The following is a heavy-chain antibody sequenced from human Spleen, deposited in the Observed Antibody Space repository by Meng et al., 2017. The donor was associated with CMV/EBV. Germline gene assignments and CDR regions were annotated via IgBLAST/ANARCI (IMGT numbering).Heavy chain of an antibody. CDR2: INPNTGDT. D-gene: IGHD2-2*01. CDR1: GYTFTDYY. J-gene: IGHJ5*02. V-gene: IGHV1-2*02. CDR3: AKDRQLLFGSPFDP. Sequence: YGYTFTDYYIDWVRQAPGQGLEWMGCINPNTGDTNYAQKFQGRVTMTRDTSISTAYMELSGLRFDDTAMYYCAKDRQLLFGSPFDPWGQGTLVTVSS.